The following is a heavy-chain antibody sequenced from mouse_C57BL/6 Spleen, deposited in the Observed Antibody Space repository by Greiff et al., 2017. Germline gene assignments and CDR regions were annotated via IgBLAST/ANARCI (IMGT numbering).Heavy chain of an antibody. Sequence: QVQLQQSGAELARPGASVKLSCKASGYTFTSYGISWVKQRTGQGLEWIGEIYPRSGNTYYNEKFKGKATLTADKSSSTAYMELRSLTSEDSAVDFGARRAALDYDYTWFAYWGKGTLVTVSA. D-gene: IGHD2-4*01. CDR3: ARRAALDYDYTWFAY. CDR2: IYPRSGNT. J-gene: IGHJ3*01. CDR1: GYTFTSYG. V-gene: IGHV1-81*01.